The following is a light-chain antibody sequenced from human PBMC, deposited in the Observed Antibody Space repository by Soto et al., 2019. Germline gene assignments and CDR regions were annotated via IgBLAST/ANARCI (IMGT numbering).Light chain of an antibody. V-gene: IGKV1-39*01. CDR3: QQSYTTPLFT. Sequence: DIQMTQSPSSLSASVGDRVTITCRASQSISNSLNWYQQGPGKAPKLLIYATSSLQSGVPSRFSGSGSGTDFTLTISSLQPEDFATYYCQQSYTTPLFTFGPGTKVDIE. CDR2: ATS. CDR1: QSISNS. J-gene: IGKJ3*01.